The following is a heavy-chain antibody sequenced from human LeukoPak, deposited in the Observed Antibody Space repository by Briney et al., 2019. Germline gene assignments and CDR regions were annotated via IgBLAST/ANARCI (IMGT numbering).Heavy chain of an antibody. CDR1: GGTFSSYA. Sequence: ASVKVSCKASGGTFSSYAISWVRQAPGQGLEWMGGIIPIFGTANYAQKFQGRVTITADESTSTAYMELSSLRSEDTDVYYCVREQQLVQMDYWGQGTLVTVSS. D-gene: IGHD6-13*01. J-gene: IGHJ4*02. CDR3: VREQQLVQMDY. CDR2: IIPIFGTA. V-gene: IGHV1-69*13.